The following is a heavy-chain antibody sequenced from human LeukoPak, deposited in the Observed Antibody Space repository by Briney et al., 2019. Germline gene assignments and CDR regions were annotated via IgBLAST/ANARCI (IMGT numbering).Heavy chain of an antibody. CDR1: GFTFSSYW. V-gene: IGHV3-7*01. CDR3: AKTSSSSDRDY. J-gene: IGHJ4*02. D-gene: IGHD6-6*01. Sequence: SGGSLRLSCAASGFTFSSYWMTWVRQAPGKGLEWVASIKQDGSEKYYVDSVKGRFTISRDNAKNSLYLQMNSLRAEDTAVYYCAKTSSSSDRDYWGQGTLVTVSS. CDR2: IKQDGSEK.